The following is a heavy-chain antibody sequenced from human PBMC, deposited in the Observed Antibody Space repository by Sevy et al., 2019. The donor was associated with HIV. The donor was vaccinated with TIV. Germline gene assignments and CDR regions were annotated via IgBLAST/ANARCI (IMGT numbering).Heavy chain of an antibody. V-gene: IGHV3-23*01. D-gene: IGHD5-12*01. J-gene: IGHJ6*02. Sequence: GSLRLSCAASGFTFTTYAMTWVRQAPGKGLQWVSAISGSGGSTYYADSVEGRFTISRDNSKSTLYLQMNSLTPEDTAVYYCAKRYSGTMAPQYFYYGLDVWGQGTTVTVSS. CDR1: GFTFTTYA. CDR2: ISGSGGST. CDR3: AKRYSGTMAPQYFYYGLDV.